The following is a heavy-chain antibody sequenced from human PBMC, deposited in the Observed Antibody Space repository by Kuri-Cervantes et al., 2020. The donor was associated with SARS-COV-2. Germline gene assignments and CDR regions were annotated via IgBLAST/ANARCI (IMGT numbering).Heavy chain of an antibody. D-gene: IGHD2-2*02. CDR1: GGSISSSSYY. CDR3: AGGEYQLLYAYSYGSIDY. V-gene: IGHV4-39*07. CDR2: IYHSGST. Sequence: SETLSLTCTVSGGSISSSSYYWGWIRQPPGKELEWIGSIYHSGSTYYNPSLKSRVTISVDTSKNQFSLKLSSVTAADTAVYYCAGGEYQLLYAYSYGSIDYWGQGTLVTVSS. J-gene: IGHJ4*02.